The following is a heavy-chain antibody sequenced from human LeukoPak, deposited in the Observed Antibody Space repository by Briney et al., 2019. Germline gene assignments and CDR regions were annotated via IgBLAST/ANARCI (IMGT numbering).Heavy chain of an antibody. J-gene: IGHJ4*02. CDR3: ARAAHPSFHYFDY. CDR1: GFTFRGHS. V-gene: IGHV3-48*01. D-gene: IGHD2/OR15-2a*01. CDR2: ISSSRTTI. Sequence: PGGSLRLSXAASGFTFRGHSMNWVRQAPGKGLEWVSYISSSRTTIYYADSVKGRFTISRDNARNSLYLQMNSPRAEDTAVYYCARAAHPSFHYFDYCGQGALVTVSS.